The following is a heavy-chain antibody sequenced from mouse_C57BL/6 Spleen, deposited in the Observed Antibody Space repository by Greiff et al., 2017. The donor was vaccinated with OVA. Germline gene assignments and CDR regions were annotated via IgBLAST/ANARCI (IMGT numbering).Heavy chain of an antibody. Sequence: EVQGVESGGGLVKPGGSLKLSCAASGFTFSSYAMSWVRQTPEKRLEWVATISDGGSYTYYPDNVKGRFTISRDNAKNNLYLQMSHLKSEDTAMYYCARGDYGSRGYFDVWGTGTTVTVSS. D-gene: IGHD1-1*01. J-gene: IGHJ1*03. CDR3: ARGDYGSRGYFDV. CDR2: ISDGGSYT. CDR1: GFTFSSYA. V-gene: IGHV5-4*01.